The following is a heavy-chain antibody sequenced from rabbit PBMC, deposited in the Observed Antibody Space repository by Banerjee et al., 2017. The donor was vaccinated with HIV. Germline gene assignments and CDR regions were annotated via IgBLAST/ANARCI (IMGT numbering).Heavy chain of an antibody. Sequence: QSLEESGGDLVKPGASLTLTCTASGFSSSSSDYMCWVRQAPGKGLEWIACIAGTSSGFTYSATWTKGRFTCSKTSSTTVTLQMTSLTVADTATYFCARDTASSFSSYGMDLWGQGTLVTVS. CDR1: GFSSSSSDY. CDR2: IAGTSSGFT. V-gene: IGHV1S40*01. J-gene: IGHJ6*01. CDR3: ARDTASSFSSYGMDL. D-gene: IGHD6-1*01.